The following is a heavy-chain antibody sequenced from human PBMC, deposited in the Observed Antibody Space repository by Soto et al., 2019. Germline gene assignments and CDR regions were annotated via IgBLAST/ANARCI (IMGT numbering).Heavy chain of an antibody. CDR2: IWYDGSNK. J-gene: IGHJ4*02. Sequence: QVQLVESGGGVVQPGRSLRLSCAASGFTFSSYGMHWVRQAPGKGLEWVAVIWYDGSNKYYADSVKGRFTISRDNSKNTLYLQMNSLRAEDTAVYYCARGEYNWNYAVNYWGQGTLVTVSS. CDR3: ARGEYNWNYAVNY. CDR1: GFTFSSYG. D-gene: IGHD1-7*01. V-gene: IGHV3-33*01.